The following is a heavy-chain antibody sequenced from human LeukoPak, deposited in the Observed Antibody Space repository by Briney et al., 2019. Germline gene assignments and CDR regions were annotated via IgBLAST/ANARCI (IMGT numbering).Heavy chain of an antibody. Sequence: SVNVSCKASGGTFSSYAISWVRQAPGQGLEWMGGIVPIFGTANYAQKFQGRVTITADESTSTAYMELSSLRSEDTAVYYCAREGRKGPLGLHYYYGMDVWGQGTTVTVSS. V-gene: IGHV1-69*13. CDR2: IVPIFGTA. D-gene: IGHD2-15*01. CDR1: GGTFSSYA. CDR3: AREGRKGPLGLHYYYGMDV. J-gene: IGHJ6*02.